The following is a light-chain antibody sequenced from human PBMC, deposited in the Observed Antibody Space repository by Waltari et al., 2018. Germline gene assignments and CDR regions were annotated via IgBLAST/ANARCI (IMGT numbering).Light chain of an antibody. Sequence: SYELTQPPSVSVSPGQTASITCSGDKLENKYACWYQQKPGQSPVLVMFQDTKRPSGIPERFSGSKSGNTATLTISGTQATDEADFYWQTWDNSVVVFGGGTKLTVL. CDR1: KLENKY. CDR3: QTWDNSVVV. J-gene: IGLJ2*01. V-gene: IGLV3-1*01. CDR2: QDT.